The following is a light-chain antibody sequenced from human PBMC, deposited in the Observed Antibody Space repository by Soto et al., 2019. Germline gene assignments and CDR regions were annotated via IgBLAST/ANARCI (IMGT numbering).Light chain of an antibody. J-gene: IGKJ2*01. V-gene: IGKV3-20*01. Sequence: LTQSPSFLSASVGDRVTITCRASQSVSSSYLAWYQQKPGQAPRLLIYGASSRATGIPDRFSGSGSGTDFTLTISRLEPEDFAVYYCQQYAGLPYTFGQGTKLEIK. CDR2: GAS. CDR1: QSVSSSY. CDR3: QQYAGLPYT.